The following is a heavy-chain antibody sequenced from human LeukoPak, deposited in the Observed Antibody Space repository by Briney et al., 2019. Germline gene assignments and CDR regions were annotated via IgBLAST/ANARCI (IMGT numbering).Heavy chain of an antibody. D-gene: IGHD6-6*01. J-gene: IGHJ4*02. CDR2: IYNSGST. V-gene: IGHV4-59*08. CDR3: ARGAPIYSSSFDY. Sequence: SETLSLTCTVSGGSISNYYWSWIRQPPGKGLEWIAYIYNSGSTNYNPSLKSRVTISVDTSKNQFSLKLSSVTAADTAVYYCARGAPIYSSSFDYWGRGTLVTVSS. CDR1: GGSISNYY.